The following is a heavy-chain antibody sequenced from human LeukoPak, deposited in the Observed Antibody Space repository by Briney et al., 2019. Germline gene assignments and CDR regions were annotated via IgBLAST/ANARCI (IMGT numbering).Heavy chain of an antibody. CDR3: ATTRRYCSSSTCSRFDP. J-gene: IGHJ5*02. Sequence: ASVKVSCKASGYTFTSYGISWVRQAPGQGLEWMGWISAYNGNTNYAQKLQGRVTMTTDTSTSTAYMELSSLRSEDTAVYYCATTRRYCSSSTCSRFDPWGQGTLVTVSS. V-gene: IGHV1-18*01. CDR1: GYTFTSYG. D-gene: IGHD2-2*01. CDR2: ISAYNGNT.